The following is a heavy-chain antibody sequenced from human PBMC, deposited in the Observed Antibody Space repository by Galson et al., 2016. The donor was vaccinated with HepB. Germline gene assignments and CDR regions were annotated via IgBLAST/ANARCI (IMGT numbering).Heavy chain of an antibody. V-gene: IGHV3-7*02. Sequence: SLRLSCAASGFTFSSYWMSWVRPAPGKGLEWLANIKQDGSEKYYVDSVRGRFTISRDNSKNTLYLQMNTLRAEDTAVYYCARGTFCSGDSCYSPAFDMWGQGTMVTVSS. D-gene: IGHD2-15*01. J-gene: IGHJ3*02. CDR3: ARGTFCSGDSCYSPAFDM. CDR2: IKQDGSEK. CDR1: GFTFSSYW.